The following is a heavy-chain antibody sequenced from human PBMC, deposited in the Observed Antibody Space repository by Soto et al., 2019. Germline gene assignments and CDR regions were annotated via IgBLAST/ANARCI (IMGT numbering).Heavy chain of an antibody. V-gene: IGHV1-18*01. CDR2: ISAYNGNT. CDR1: GYTFTSYG. Sequence: ASVKVSCKASGYTFTSYGISWVRQAPGQGLEWMGWISAYNGNTNYAQRFQGWVTMTRDTSISTAYMELSRLRSDDTAVYYCARGIAAAAARGMDVWGQGTTVTVSS. D-gene: IGHD6-13*01. J-gene: IGHJ6*02. CDR3: ARGIAAAAARGMDV.